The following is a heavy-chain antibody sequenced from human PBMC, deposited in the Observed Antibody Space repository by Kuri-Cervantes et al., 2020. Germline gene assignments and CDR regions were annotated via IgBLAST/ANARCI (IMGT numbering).Heavy chain of an antibody. CDR2: ISSSSSYI. Sequence: GGSLRLSCAASGFTFSSYSMNWVRQAPGKGLEWVSSISSSSSYIYYADSVKGRFTISRDNAKNSLYLQMNCLRAEDTAVYYCARWGIAAAGTRWGQGTLVTVSS. D-gene: IGHD6-13*01. CDR3: ARWGIAAAGTR. J-gene: IGHJ4*02. V-gene: IGHV3-21*01. CDR1: GFTFSSYS.